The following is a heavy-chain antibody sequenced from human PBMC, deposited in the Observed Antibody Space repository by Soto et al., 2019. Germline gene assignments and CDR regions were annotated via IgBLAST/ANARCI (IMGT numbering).Heavy chain of an antibody. CDR1: GYTFTSYA. J-gene: IGHJ4*02. D-gene: IGHD6-13*01. CDR3: ARDAPPAAY. CDR2: ISAYNGNT. Sequence: QVQLGQSGAEVKKPGASVKVSCKASGYTFTSYAISWVRQAPGQGLEWTGWISAYNGNTNYAHKLQGRVTMTTDPPTSTAYMELRSLRSDETAVYDCARDAPPAAYWGQGTLVTVSS. V-gene: IGHV1-18*01.